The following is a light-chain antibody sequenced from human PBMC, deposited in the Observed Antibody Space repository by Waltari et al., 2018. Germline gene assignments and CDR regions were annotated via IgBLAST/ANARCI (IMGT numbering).Light chain of an antibody. Sequence: QCSLTQPASVSGSSGPSITISCTGTSSDVGGYNYVSGYQQHPGKVPNLMSYDVCNRPAGVSNRFSGSKSGNTAYLTSSGLQAEDEADYDCSSYISSSTLELFGGGTSLTVI. CDR3: SSYISSSTLEL. V-gene: IGLV2-14*03. J-gene: IGLJ2*01. CDR1: SSDVGGYNY. CDR2: DVC.